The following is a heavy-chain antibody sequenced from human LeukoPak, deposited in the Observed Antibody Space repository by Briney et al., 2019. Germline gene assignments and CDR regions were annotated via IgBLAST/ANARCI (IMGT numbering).Heavy chain of an antibody. J-gene: IGHJ3*01. CDR3: TREVTYDSSGV. CDR2: IFHDGST. V-gene: IGHV4-4*02. CDR1: GNSISSDFW. D-gene: IGHD3-22*01. Sequence: SGTLSLTCVVSGNSISSDFWWSWVRQPPGKGLEWIGEIFHDGSTNYNPSLESRLTMSVDKSKNHFSLELSSVTAADTAVYYCTREVTYDSSGVWGQGTMVIVSS.